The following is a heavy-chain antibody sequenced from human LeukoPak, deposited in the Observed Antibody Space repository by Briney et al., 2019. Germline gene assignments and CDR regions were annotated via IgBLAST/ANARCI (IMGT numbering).Heavy chain of an antibody. D-gene: IGHD3-16*01. Sequence: GASVKVSCKASGYTFTSYGISWVRQAPGQGLEWMGWISAYNGNTSYAQKLQDRVTMTTDTSTSTAYMELRSLRSDDTAVYYCARDRGSGYYYYGMDVWGQGTTVTVSS. V-gene: IGHV1-18*01. CDR1: GYTFTSYG. CDR2: ISAYNGNT. J-gene: IGHJ6*02. CDR3: ARDRGSGYYYYGMDV.